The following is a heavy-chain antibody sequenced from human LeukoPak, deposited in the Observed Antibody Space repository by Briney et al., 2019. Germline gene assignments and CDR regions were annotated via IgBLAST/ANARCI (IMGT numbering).Heavy chain of an antibody. D-gene: IGHD3-16*02. J-gene: IGHJ4*02. V-gene: IGHV4-59*01. Sequence: PSETLSLTCTVSGGSISSYYCSWIRQPPGKGLEWIGYVYYSGSTNYNPSLKSRVSISVDTSKNQFSLKLSSVTAADTAVYYCARRLSENRGVGYFDYWGQGTLVTVSS. CDR1: GGSISSYY. CDR3: ARRLSENRGVGYFDY. CDR2: VYYSGST.